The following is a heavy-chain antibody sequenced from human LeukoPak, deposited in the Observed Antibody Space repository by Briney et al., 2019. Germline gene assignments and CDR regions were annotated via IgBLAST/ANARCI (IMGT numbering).Heavy chain of an antibody. CDR3: TREPSRRGYSIGYYYVDS. Sequence: SETLSLTCAVYGGSFSGYYWSWIRQPPGKGLEWIGEINHSGSTNYNPSLKSRVTISVDTSKNQFSLKLSSVTAADTAVYYCTREPSRRGYSIGYYYVDSWGQGTLVIVSS. D-gene: IGHD3-22*01. J-gene: IGHJ4*02. CDR1: GGSFSGYY. V-gene: IGHV4-34*01. CDR2: INHSGST.